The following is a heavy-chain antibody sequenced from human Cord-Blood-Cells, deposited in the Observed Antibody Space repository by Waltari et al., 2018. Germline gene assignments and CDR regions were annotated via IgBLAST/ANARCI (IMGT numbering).Heavy chain of an antibody. CDR3: ARDIGFWSGYHNPGAFDI. Sequence: VQLVQSGAEVTKPGASVKVSCKASGYTFTSYGISWVRSAPGQGLEWMGWISAYNGNTNYAQKLQGRVTMTTDTSTSTAYMELRSLRSDDTAVYYCARDIGFWSGYHNPGAFDIWGQGTMVTVSS. J-gene: IGHJ3*02. D-gene: IGHD3-3*01. CDR2: ISAYNGNT. V-gene: IGHV1-18*01. CDR1: GYTFTSYG.